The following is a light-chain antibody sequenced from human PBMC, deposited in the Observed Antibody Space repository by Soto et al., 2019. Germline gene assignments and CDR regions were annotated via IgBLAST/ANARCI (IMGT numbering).Light chain of an antibody. V-gene: IGLV2-23*02. CDR3: CSWAGSSTFYF. CDR2: EVS. CDR1: TTDVGSYKL. Sequence: QSALTQPASVSGSPGQSITISCTGTTTDVGSYKLVSWYQQHPGKAPKLTIYEVSRRPSGVSNRFSGSKSGNTASLTISGLQAEDEADYYCCSWAGSSTFYFFGSGTKVTVL. J-gene: IGLJ1*01.